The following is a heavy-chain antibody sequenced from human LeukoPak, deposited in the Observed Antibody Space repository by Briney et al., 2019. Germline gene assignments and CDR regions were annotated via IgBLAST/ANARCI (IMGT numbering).Heavy chain of an antibody. CDR2: TNEAGGDK. CDR3: AIATTGRGAFGS. Sequence: HGGSLRLSCAASGFTFSDFWMSWVRQAPGKGLECVASTNEAGGDKLYVDSVKGRFTISRDNSKNSLSLQMNSLTAEDTAIYYCAIATTGRGAFGSWGQGTLVSVSS. D-gene: IGHD1-1*01. J-gene: IGHJ4*02. V-gene: IGHV3-7*01. CDR1: GFTFSDFW.